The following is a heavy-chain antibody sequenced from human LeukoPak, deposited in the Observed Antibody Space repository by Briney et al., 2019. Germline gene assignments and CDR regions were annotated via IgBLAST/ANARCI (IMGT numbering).Heavy chain of an antibody. Sequence: ASVKVSRKVSRYTLTELSMHWVPPAPGKGLGWMGGFDSEDVETIYAQKFQGRVTMTEDTSTDTAYMELSSLRSEDTAAYYCATDQGRSSTTRGYYYYYMDVWGKGTTVTVS. J-gene: IGHJ6*03. CDR2: FDSEDVET. V-gene: IGHV1-24*01. CDR1: RYTLTELS. D-gene: IGHD2-2*01. CDR3: ATDQGRSSTTRGYYYYYMDV.